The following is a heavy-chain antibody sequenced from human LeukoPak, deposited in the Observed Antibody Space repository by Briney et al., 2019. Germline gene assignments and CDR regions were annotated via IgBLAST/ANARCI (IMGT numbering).Heavy chain of an antibody. V-gene: IGHV4-59*01. CDR3: ARRDGYNSYYFDY. J-gene: IGHJ4*02. D-gene: IGHD5-24*01. Sequence: PSETLSLTCTVSGGSTSSYYWSWIRQPPGKGLEWIGYIYYSGSTNYNPSLKSRVTISVDTSKNQFSLKLSSVTAADTAVYFCARRDGYNSYYFDYWGQGTLVTVSS. CDR1: GGSTSSYY. CDR2: IYYSGST.